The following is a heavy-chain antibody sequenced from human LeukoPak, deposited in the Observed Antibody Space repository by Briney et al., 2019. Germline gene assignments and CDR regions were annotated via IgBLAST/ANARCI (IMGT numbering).Heavy chain of an antibody. Sequence: GGSLRLSCAASGFTFSDYYMSWIRQAPGKGLEWVSYIGSSGSTIYYADSVKGRFTISRDNAKNSLYLQMNSLRAEDTAVYYCARDLYVVVPAARAYYYYGMDVWGQGTTVTVSS. CDR3: ARDLYVVVPAARAYYYYGMDV. D-gene: IGHD2-2*01. CDR1: GFTFSDYY. CDR2: IGSSGSTI. J-gene: IGHJ6*02. V-gene: IGHV3-11*01.